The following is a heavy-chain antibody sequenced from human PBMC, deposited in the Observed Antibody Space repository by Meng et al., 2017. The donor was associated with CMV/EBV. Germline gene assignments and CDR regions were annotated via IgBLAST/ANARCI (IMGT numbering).Heavy chain of an antibody. V-gene: IGHV1-69*05. Sequence: SVKVSRKASGCTFSSYAISWVRQAPGQGLEWMGGIIPIFGTANYAQKFQGRVTITTDESTSTAYMELSSLRSEDTAVYYCARSAWYSSSSGFLFDYWGQGTLVTVSS. CDR1: GCTFSSYA. J-gene: IGHJ4*02. D-gene: IGHD6-6*01. CDR2: IIPIFGTA. CDR3: ARSAWYSSSSGFLFDY.